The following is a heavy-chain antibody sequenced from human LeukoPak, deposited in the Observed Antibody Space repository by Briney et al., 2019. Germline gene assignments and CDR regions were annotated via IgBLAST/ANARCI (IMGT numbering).Heavy chain of an antibody. CDR2: ISYDGSNK. CDR3: ARVDV. Sequence: GRSLRLSCAASGFTFSSYAMHWVRQAPGKGLEWVAVISYDGSNKHYADSVKGRFTISRDNSKNTLYLQMNSLRAEDTAVYYCARVDVWGQGTLVTVSS. CDR1: GFTFSSYA. J-gene: IGHJ4*02. V-gene: IGHV3-30*04. D-gene: IGHD2-2*03.